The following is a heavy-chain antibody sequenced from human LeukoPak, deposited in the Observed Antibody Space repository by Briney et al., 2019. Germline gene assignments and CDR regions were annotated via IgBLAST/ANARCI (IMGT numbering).Heavy chain of an antibody. CDR3: ARGNYKDSSGYPWD. J-gene: IGHJ4*02. CDR1: GYTFTDYY. V-gene: IGHV1-2*02. CDR2: INPYNGGT. D-gene: IGHD3-22*01. Sequence: ASVKVSCKASGYTFTDYYMHWVRQAPGQGLEWMGWINPYNGGTNYAQNFQGRVSMTMDTSISTAYMELSRLRSDDTALYYCARGNYKDSSGYPWDWGQGSVVTGSS.